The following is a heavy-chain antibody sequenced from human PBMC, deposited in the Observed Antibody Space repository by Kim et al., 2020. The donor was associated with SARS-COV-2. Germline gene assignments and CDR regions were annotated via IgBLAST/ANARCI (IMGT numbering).Heavy chain of an antibody. V-gene: IGHV3-74*01. Sequence: GGSLRLSCAASGFTFSSNWMHWVRQVPGKGLVWVSRINSDGSSTGYVDSVKGRFTISRDNAKNMLYLQMNSLRAEDTAVYYCASNPQVGYFDLWGRGTLVTVSS. J-gene: IGHJ2*01. CDR3: ASNPQVGYFDL. CDR2: INSDGSST. CDR1: GFTFSSNW. D-gene: IGHD1-26*01.